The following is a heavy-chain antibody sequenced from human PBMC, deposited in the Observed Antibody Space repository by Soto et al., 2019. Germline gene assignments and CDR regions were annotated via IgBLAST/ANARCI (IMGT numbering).Heavy chain of an antibody. Sequence: ASVKVSCKASGYTFTSYAMHWVRQAPGQRLEWMGWINAGNGNTKYSQKFQGRVTITRDTSASTAYMELSSLRSEDTAVYYCARVKSGSYSAFDIWGQGTMVTVSS. D-gene: IGHD1-26*01. CDR1: GYTFTSYA. CDR3: ARVKSGSYSAFDI. J-gene: IGHJ3*02. CDR2: INAGNGNT. V-gene: IGHV1-3*01.